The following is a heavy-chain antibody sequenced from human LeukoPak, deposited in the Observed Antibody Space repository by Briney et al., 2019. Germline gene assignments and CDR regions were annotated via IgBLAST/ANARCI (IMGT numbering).Heavy chain of an antibody. D-gene: IGHD3-3*01. CDR1: GGSISSGGYY. CDR3: ARANYDFWGGSYGMDV. V-gene: IGHV4-31*03. J-gene: IGHJ6*02. CDR2: IYYSGST. Sequence: SETLSLTCTVSGGSISSGGYYWSWIRQHPGRGLEWIGYIYYSGSTYYNPSLKSRVTISVDTSKNQFSLKLSSVTAADTAVYYCARANYDFWGGSYGMDVWGQGTTVTVSS.